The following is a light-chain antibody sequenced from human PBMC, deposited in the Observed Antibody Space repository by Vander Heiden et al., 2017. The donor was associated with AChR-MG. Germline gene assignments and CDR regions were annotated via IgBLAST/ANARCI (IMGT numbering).Light chain of an antibody. CDR3: QQYNNWPYT. J-gene: IGKJ2*01. V-gene: IGKV3-15*01. CDR1: QSVSSN. CDR2: GAS. Sequence: EIVMTQSPATLPVSPGESATLSCRASQSVSSNLAWYQQKPGQAPRLLIYGASTRATGIPARFSGSGPGTEFTLTISSLQSEDFAVYYCQQYNNWPYTFGQGTKLEIK.